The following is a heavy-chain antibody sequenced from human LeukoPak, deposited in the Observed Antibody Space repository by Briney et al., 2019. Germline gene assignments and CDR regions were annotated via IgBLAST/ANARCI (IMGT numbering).Heavy chain of an antibody. Sequence: GGSLKLSCAASGNYWMHWVRQAPGKGLVWVSHINSDGSWTSYADSVKGRFTISKDNAKNTVYLQMNNLRAEDTAVYYCVSFYEAYWGRGTLVTVSS. CDR1: GNYW. V-gene: IGHV3-74*01. CDR3: VSFYEAY. CDR2: INSDGSWT. D-gene: IGHD2/OR15-2a*01. J-gene: IGHJ4*02.